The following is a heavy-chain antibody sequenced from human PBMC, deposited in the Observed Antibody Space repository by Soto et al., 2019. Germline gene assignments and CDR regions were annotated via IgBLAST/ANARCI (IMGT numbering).Heavy chain of an antibody. CDR1: GASLSSSY. CDR2: ISYSGHT. V-gene: IGHV4-59*01. D-gene: IGHD6-19*01. J-gene: IGHJ4*02. Sequence: SETLSLTCTVSGASLSSSYWSWIRQPPGKGLEWIGYISYSGHTDYNPSLTSRVALSVDTSKNQFSLKVTSLTAADTAVYYCARGSGWHLYWGQGTPVTVSS. CDR3: ARGSGWHLY.